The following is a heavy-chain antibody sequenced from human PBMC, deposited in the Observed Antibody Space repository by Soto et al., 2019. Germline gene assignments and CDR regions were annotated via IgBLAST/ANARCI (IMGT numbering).Heavy chain of an antibody. V-gene: IGHV3-23*01. Sequence: GGSLRLSCAASGFTFSSYAMSWVRQAPGKGLEWVSAISGSGGSTYYADSVKGRFTISRDNSKNTLYLQMNSLRAEDTAVYYCAKGPEITIFGVVDYMDVWGKGTTVTVSS. CDR3: AKGPEITIFGVVDYMDV. CDR2: ISGSGGST. J-gene: IGHJ6*03. CDR1: GFTFSSYA. D-gene: IGHD3-3*01.